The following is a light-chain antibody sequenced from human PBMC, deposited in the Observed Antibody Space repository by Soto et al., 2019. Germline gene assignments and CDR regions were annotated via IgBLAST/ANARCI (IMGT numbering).Light chain of an antibody. V-gene: IGLV2-11*01. CDR3: CSYAGSYVV. CDR2: DVS. CDR1: SSDVGGYNY. Sequence: QSVLTQPRSVSGSPGQSVTISCTGTSSDVGGYNYVSWYQQHPGKAPKLMIYDVSKRPSGVPDRFSGSKSGNTASLTISGLQAEDEADYYCCSYAGSYVVFGTGNKVTV. J-gene: IGLJ1*01.